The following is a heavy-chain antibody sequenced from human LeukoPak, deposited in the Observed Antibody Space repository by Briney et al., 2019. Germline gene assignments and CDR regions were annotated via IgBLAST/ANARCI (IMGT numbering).Heavy chain of an antibody. CDR2: ISSSANII. J-gene: IGHJ5*02. CDR3: VRGGSGSA. V-gene: IGHV3-48*04. Sequence: PGGSLRLSCAASGFTFSSYSMNWIRQAPGKGLEWVSYISSSANIIYYADSVKGRFTISRDNAKNSLFLQMNSLRAEDTAVYYCVRGGSGSAWGQGTLVTVSS. D-gene: IGHD3-10*01. CDR1: GFTFSSYS.